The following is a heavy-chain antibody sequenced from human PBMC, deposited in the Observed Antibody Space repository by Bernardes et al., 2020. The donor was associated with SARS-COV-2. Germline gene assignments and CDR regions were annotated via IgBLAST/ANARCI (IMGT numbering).Heavy chain of an antibody. CDR2: IYYSGST. CDR3: AREVVYCSSTSCYYYYYYGMDV. V-gene: IGHV4-31*03. D-gene: IGHD2-2*01. J-gene: IGHJ6*02. Sequence: SETLSLTCTVSGGSISSGGYYWSWIRQHPGKGLEWIGYIYYSGSTYYNPSLKSRVTISVDTSKNQFSLKLSSVTAADTAVYYCAREVVYCSSTSCYYYYYYGMDVWGQGTTVTVSS. CDR1: GGSISSGGYY.